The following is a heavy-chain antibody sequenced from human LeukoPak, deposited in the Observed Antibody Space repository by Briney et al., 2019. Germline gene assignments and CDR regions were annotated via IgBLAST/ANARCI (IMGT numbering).Heavy chain of an antibody. V-gene: IGHV4-39*07. Sequence: SETLSLTCTVSGGSISSSSYYWGWIRQPPGKGLEWIGSIYYSGSTYYNPSLKSRVTISVDTSKNQFSLKLSSVTAADTAVYYCARRKDSGYDYGDAFDIWGQGTMVTVSS. D-gene: IGHD5-12*01. CDR3: ARRKDSGYDYGDAFDI. CDR1: GGSISSSSYY. J-gene: IGHJ3*02. CDR2: IYYSGST.